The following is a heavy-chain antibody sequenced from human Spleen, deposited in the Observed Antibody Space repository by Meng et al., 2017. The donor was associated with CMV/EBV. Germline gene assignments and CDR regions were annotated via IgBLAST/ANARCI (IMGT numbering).Heavy chain of an antibody. CDR1: GYTFTNYG. Sequence: ASVKVSCKASGYTFTNYGISWVRQAPGRGLEWMGRISAYNTNTDYAQKFRGRVTMTTDTSTSTASMELRSLRSDDTAVYYCARLKKSILRFRELLEQDYWGQGTLVTVSS. CDR3: ARLKKSILRFRELLEQDY. CDR2: ISAYNTNT. J-gene: IGHJ4*02. D-gene: IGHD3-10*01. V-gene: IGHV1-18*01.